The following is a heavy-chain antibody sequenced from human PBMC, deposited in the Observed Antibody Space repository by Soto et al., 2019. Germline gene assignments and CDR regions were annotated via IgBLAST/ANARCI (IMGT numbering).Heavy chain of an antibody. V-gene: IGHV3-23*01. Sequence: EVQLLESGGGLVQPGGSLRVSCAASGFTFSNHAMSWVRQAPGKGLDWVSVIGGRGDITYYADSVKGRFTTSRDNTKNTLYLQILSLRAEDTAIYYCAKITGSATTEWGQGTLVTVSS. J-gene: IGHJ4*02. D-gene: IGHD6-25*01. CDR2: IGGRGDIT. CDR1: GFTFSNHA. CDR3: AKITGSATTE.